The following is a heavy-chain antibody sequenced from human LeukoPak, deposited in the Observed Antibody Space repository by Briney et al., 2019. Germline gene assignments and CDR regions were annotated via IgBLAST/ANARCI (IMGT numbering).Heavy chain of an antibody. CDR1: GGSISSYY. D-gene: IGHD6-19*01. J-gene: IGHJ4*02. CDR3: ARVGAVYSSGWYRYFDY. V-gene: IGHV4-4*07. Sequence: SETLSLTRTVSGGSISSYYWSWIRQPAGKGLEWIGRIYTSGSTNYNPSLKSRVTMSVDTSKNQFSLKLSSVTAADTAVYYCARVGAVYSSGWYRYFDYWGQGTLVTVSS. CDR2: IYTSGST.